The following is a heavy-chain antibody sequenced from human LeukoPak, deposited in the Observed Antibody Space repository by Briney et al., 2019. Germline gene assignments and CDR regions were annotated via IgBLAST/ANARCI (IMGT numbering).Heavy chain of an antibody. CDR1: GYIFTRYY. Sequence: ASVTVSCKASGYIFTRYYMHWVRRAPGQGLEWMGIINPSGGSTSYTQKFQGRVTMTRDTSTSTVYMELSNLRSEDTAVYYCARDQTDCSSTSCHNFHYGMDVWGQGTTVTVS. V-gene: IGHV1-46*01. CDR2: INPSGGST. D-gene: IGHD2-2*01. CDR3: ARDQTDCSSTSCHNFHYGMDV. J-gene: IGHJ6*02.